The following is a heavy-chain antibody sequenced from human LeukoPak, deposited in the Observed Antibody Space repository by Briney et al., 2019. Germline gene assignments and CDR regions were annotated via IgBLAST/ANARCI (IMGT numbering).Heavy chain of an antibody. CDR3: ARGSPAADDAFDI. CDR2: ITHTGST. V-gene: IGHV4-34*01. D-gene: IGHD6-13*01. J-gene: IGHJ3*02. Sequence: SETLSLTCAVNGGTFSGYYWNWIRQPPGKGLEWIGDITHTGSTNDNPSLAGRVTVSVDTSKNQFSLSLASVTAADTALYYCARGSPAADDAFDIWGQGTLVTVSS. CDR1: GGTFSGYY.